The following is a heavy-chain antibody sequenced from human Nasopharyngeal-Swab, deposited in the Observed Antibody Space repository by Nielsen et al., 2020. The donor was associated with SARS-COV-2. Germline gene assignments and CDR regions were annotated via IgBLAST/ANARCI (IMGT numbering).Heavy chain of an antibody. CDR2: IFSNDEK. Sequence: WSRQRPGQAREWLAHIFSNDEKSYSTSLKSRLTISKDTSKSQVVLTMTNMDPVDTATYYCARMETIAVAGYYYYYGMDVWGQGTTVTVSS. D-gene: IGHD6-19*01. V-gene: IGHV2-26*01. CDR3: ARMETIAVAGYYYYYGMDV. J-gene: IGHJ6*02.